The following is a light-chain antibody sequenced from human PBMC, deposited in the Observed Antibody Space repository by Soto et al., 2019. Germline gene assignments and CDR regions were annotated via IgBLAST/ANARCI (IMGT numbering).Light chain of an antibody. CDR2: EVS. V-gene: IGLV2-14*01. J-gene: IGLJ1*01. CDR3: SSYTSTSTPFV. CDR1: SSDVGAYNY. Sequence: QSALTQPASVSGSPGQSITISCTGTSSDVGAYNYVSWYQQHPGKAPKFLIYEVSNRPSGVSNRFSGSKSGNAASLTISALQAEDEADYFRSSYTSTSTPFVVGTGTKLTVL.